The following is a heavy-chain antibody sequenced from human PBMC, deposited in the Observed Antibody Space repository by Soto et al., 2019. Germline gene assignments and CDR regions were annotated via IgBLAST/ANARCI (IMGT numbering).Heavy chain of an antibody. CDR3: ASRYYDILTGYPGYFDL. CDR2: IYHSGST. Sequence: QVQLQESGPGPVKPSETLSLTCTVSGGSISSNYWSWIRQPPGKGLEWIGYIYHSGSTNYNPSLKSRVTVSVDTSKNQFSVRLSSVTAADTAVYYCASRYYDILTGYPGYFDLWGRGTLVTVSS. J-gene: IGHJ2*01. V-gene: IGHV4-59*08. D-gene: IGHD3-9*01. CDR1: GGSISSNY.